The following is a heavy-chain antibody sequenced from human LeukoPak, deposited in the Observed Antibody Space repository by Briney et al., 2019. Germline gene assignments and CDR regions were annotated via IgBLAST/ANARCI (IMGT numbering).Heavy chain of an antibody. J-gene: IGHJ4*02. CDR3: ARDPPAVSINTYA. CDR1: GFTVGNYY. Sequence: GGSLRLSCAASGFTVGNYYMNWVRQAPGKGLEGVSLIFSHGETSYADSVKGRFTISRDNSKNTLYLQMNGLRVEDTAVYYCARDPPAVSINTYAWGQGTLVTVSS. CDR2: IFSHGET. V-gene: IGHV3-66*01. D-gene: IGHD2-8*01.